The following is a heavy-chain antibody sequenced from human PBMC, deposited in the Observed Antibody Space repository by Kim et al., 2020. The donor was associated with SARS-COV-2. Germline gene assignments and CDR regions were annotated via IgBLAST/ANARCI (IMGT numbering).Heavy chain of an antibody. D-gene: IGHD1-26*01. CDR3: ARFIVGAGAFDI. J-gene: IGHJ3*02. V-gene: IGHV3-7*04. Sequence: YYMASVKGRSTISRDNARSSMYLQMNSLRAEDMAMYYCARFIVGAGAFDIWGQGTMVTVSS.